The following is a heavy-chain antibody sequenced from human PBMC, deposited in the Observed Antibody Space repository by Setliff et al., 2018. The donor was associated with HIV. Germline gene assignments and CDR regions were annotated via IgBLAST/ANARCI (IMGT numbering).Heavy chain of an antibody. Sequence: ASVKVSCKASGYIFTGYYVHWVRRAPGQGFEWMGWVYTNNGDTKYSQKFQDRVTFTRDTSATTAYMDLSSLGFEDSAIYYCARAYSVYDLSAFDIWGQGTMVTVSS. J-gene: IGHJ3*02. D-gene: IGHD5-12*01. CDR3: ARAYSVYDLSAFDI. CDR1: GYIFTGYY. V-gene: IGHV1-3*04. CDR2: VYTNNGDT.